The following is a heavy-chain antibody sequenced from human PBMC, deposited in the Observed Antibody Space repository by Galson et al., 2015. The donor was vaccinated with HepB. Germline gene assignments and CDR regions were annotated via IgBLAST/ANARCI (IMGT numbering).Heavy chain of an antibody. CDR2: IWDDGSNK. Sequence: SLRLSCAASGFTFSSYGMHWVRQAPGKGLEWVAVIWDDGSNKYYADSVKGRFTISRDNSKNTLYLQMNSLRAEDTAVYYCAISTVTRGYYYYGMDVWGQETTVTVSS. J-gene: IGHJ6*02. V-gene: IGHV3-33*01. CDR1: GFTFSSYG. D-gene: IGHD4-11*01. CDR3: AISTVTRGYYYYGMDV.